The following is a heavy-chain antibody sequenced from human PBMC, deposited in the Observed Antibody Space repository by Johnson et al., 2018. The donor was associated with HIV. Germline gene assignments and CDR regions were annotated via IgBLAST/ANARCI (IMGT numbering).Heavy chain of an antibody. Sequence: VQLVESGGAVVQPGGSLRLSCAASGFTFDDYAMHWVRQAPGNGLEWVSLIRWDGAITSYVDSVKGRFTISRDNAKNTLYLQMNSLRAEDTAIYYCAKDMTYSSDWSDAFDVWGQGTMVTVSS. CDR1: GFTFDDYA. D-gene: IGHD6-19*01. V-gene: IGHV3-43D*03. CDR2: IRWDGAIT. J-gene: IGHJ3*01. CDR3: AKDMTYSSDWSDAFDV.